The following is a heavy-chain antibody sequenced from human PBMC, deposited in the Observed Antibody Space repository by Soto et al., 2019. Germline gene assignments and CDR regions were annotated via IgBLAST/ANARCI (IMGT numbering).Heavy chain of an antibody. J-gene: IGHJ4*02. D-gene: IGHD3-22*01. CDR3: TTGYYYDSSGSPGVDYFDY. CDR2: IKSKTDGGTT. CDR1: GFTFSNAW. V-gene: IGHV3-15*01. Sequence: EVQLVESGGGLVKPGGSLRLSCAASGFTFSNAWMSWVRQAPGKGLEWVGRIKSKTDGGTTDYAAPVKGRFTISRDDSKNTLYLQMNSLKTEDTAVYYCTTGYYYDSSGSPGVDYFDYWGQGTLVTVSS.